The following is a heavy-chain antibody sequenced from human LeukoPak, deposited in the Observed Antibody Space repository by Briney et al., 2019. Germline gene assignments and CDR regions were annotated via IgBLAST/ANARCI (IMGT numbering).Heavy chain of an antibody. CDR3: ATSKGSRVGATMDY. D-gene: IGHD1-26*01. CDR2: FDPEDGET. Sequence: ASVKVSCKVSGYTLTELSMHWVRQAPGKGLEWMGGFDPEDGETIYAQKFQGRVTMTTDTSTSTAYMELRSLRSDDTAVYYCATSKGSRVGATMDYWGQGTLVTVSS. CDR1: GYTLTELS. J-gene: IGHJ4*02. V-gene: IGHV1-24*01.